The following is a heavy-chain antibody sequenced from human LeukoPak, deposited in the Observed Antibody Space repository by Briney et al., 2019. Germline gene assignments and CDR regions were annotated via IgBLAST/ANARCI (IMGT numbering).Heavy chain of an antibody. V-gene: IGHV4-30-4*01. J-gene: IGHJ5*01. D-gene: IGHD3-16*01. Sequence: SQTLSLTCTVSGGSISSGDYYWSWIRQPPGKGLEWIGYIYYSGSTYYNPSLKSRVTISVDTSKNQFSLKLSSVTAADTAVYFCARLMRGPWRIDSWGQGTLVTVSS. CDR3: ARLMRGPWRIDS. CDR1: GGSISSGDYY. CDR2: IYYSGST.